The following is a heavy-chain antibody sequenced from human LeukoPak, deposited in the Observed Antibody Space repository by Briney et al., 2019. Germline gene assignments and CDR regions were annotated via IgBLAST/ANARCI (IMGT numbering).Heavy chain of an antibody. Sequence: PGGSLRLSCAASGFTISTNYMSWVRQAPGKGLEWVSVMYTGGSTYYADSVKGRFTISRDNSKNTLYLQMNSLRADDTAVYYCAKEAAAGGGSGYYYDMDVWGQGTTVTVSS. V-gene: IGHV3-53*01. CDR3: AKEAAAGGGSGYYYDMDV. D-gene: IGHD6-13*01. CDR2: MYTGGST. CDR1: GFTISTNY. J-gene: IGHJ6*02.